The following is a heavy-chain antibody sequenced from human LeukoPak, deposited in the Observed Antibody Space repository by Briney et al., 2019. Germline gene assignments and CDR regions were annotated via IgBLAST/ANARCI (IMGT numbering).Heavy chain of an antibody. J-gene: IGHJ6*03. D-gene: IGHD3-9*01. Sequence: GGSLRLSCAAPGFTFSSYGMHWVRQAPGKGLEWVAFIRYDGSNNYYADSVKGRFTISRDNSKNTLYLQMNSLRVEDTAVYYCAGRGRYPSWAMDVWGKGTTITISS. CDR3: AGRGRYPSWAMDV. CDR1: GFTFSSYG. V-gene: IGHV3-30*02. CDR2: IRYDGSNN.